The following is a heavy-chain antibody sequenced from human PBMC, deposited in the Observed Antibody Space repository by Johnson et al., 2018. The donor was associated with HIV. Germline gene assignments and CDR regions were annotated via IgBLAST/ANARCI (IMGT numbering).Heavy chain of an antibody. CDR1: GFTFDDYG. J-gene: IGHJ3*01. CDR3: ARRRRYGDYDYDAFDV. CDR2: INWNSGSI. Sequence: MQLVESGGGVVRPGGSLRLSCAASGFTFDDYGVSWVRQAPGKGLEWVSGINWNSGSIGYADSVKGRFTISRDNAKNSLYLQMNSLRAEDTAVYYCARRRRYGDYDYDAFDVWGQGTMVTVSS. V-gene: IGHV3-20*04. D-gene: IGHD4-17*01.